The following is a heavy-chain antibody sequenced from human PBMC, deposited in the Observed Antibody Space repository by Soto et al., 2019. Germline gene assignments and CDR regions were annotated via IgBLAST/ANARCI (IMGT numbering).Heavy chain of an antibody. V-gene: IGHV3-9*01. Sequence: LRLSFAASGFTFDDYAMHWVRQVPGKGLEWVSGINWNSGSIGYGDSVKGRFAISRDNAKNSLHLQMNSLSAEDTAFYYCVKDESINWYSGHFRHWGQGTLVTVSS. D-gene: IGHD6-13*01. CDR2: INWNSGSI. J-gene: IGHJ1*01. CDR1: GFTFDDYA. CDR3: VKDESINWYSGHFRH.